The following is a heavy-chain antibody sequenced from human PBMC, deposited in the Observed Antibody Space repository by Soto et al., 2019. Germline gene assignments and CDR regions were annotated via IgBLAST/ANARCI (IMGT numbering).Heavy chain of an antibody. CDR2: INADNGNT. J-gene: IGHJ4*02. V-gene: IGHV1-3*01. CDR3: ASPSYGSGNYY. CDR1: GYTFSNYA. D-gene: IGHD3-10*01. Sequence: QFQLVQSGAEVKKPGASVKVSCKASGYTFSNYALHWVRQAPGQRLEWMGWINADNGNTKYSQKFQGRVTFTRDTSASTAYMDLSSLRSEDTAVYYCASPSYGSGNYYWGQGTLVTVSS.